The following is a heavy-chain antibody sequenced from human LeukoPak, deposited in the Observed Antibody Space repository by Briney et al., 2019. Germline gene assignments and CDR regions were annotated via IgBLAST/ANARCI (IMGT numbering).Heavy chain of an antibody. V-gene: IGHV1-2*06. CDR1: GYTFTGYY. CDR3: ARVFRERWLLFDF. J-gene: IGHJ4*02. D-gene: IGHD5-24*01. Sequence: ASVKVSCKASGYTFTGYYMHWVRQAPGQGLEWMGRINPNSGGTNYAQKFQGRVTMTRDTSISTAYMELSRLRSDDTAVYYCARVFRERWLLFDFWGQGTLVTVSS. CDR2: INPNSGGT.